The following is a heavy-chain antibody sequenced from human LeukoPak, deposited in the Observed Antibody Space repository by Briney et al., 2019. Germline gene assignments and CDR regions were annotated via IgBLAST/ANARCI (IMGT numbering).Heavy chain of an antibody. CDR1: GFTFSSFY. Sequence: PGGSLRLSCAASGFTFSSFYMKWVRQAPGEGLEWVSSISRSANHTYYADSLKGRFTICRDNAKTSLYLKMNSLRAEDTAVYYCARVSFADGGYFDYWGQGSLVTVSS. CDR2: ISRSANHT. J-gene: IGHJ4*02. V-gene: IGHV3-21*01. CDR3: ARVSFADGGYFDY. D-gene: IGHD2-15*01.